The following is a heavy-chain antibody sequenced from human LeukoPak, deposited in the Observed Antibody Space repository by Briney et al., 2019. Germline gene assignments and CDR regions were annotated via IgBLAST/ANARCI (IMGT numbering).Heavy chain of an antibody. D-gene: IGHD1-26*01. Sequence: SGGSLRLSCAASGFTFSSYWMHWVRQAPGKGLVWVSRINSDGSSTNYADSVKGRFTISRDNAKNTLYLQMKSLRAEDTAVYYCARGLGATIGGNYYYMDVWGKGTTVTVSS. CDR3: ARGLGATIGGNYYYMDV. CDR1: GFTFSSYW. CDR2: INSDGSST. J-gene: IGHJ6*03. V-gene: IGHV3-74*01.